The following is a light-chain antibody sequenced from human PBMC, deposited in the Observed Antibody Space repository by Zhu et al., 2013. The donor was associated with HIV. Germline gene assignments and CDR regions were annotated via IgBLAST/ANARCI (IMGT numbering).Light chain of an antibody. Sequence: DIVLTQSPGTLSLSPGERATLSCRASQSVGSTFLAWYQQKRGQAPRLLMYGASSRATGIPDRFSGSGSGTDFTLTISSLQSEDFAVYYCQQYNNWPLTFAGGTEVQIK. J-gene: IGKJ4*01. CDR1: QSVGSTF. CDR3: QQYNNWPLT. V-gene: IGKV3-20*01. CDR2: GAS.